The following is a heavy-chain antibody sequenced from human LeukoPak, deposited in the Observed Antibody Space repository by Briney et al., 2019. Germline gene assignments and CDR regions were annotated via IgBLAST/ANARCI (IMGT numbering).Heavy chain of an antibody. CDR1: GGSFSGYY. D-gene: IGHD6-13*01. J-gene: IGHJ5*02. CDR2: INHSGST. V-gene: IGHV4-34*01. CDR3: ARDNSSSWYWAKATRNWFDP. Sequence: SETLSLTCAVYGGSFSGYYWSWIRQPPGKGLEWIGEINHSGSTNYNPSLKSRVTISVDTSKNQFSLKLSSVTAADTAVYYCARDNSSSWYWAKATRNWFDPWGQGTLVTVSS.